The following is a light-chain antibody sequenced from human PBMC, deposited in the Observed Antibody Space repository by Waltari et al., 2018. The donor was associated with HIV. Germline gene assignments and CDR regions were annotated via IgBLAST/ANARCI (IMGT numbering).Light chain of an antibody. V-gene: IGLV3-21*02. Sequence: SSVLTQPPSVPVAPGQTARITCRGHAGGSHSVQWYQQKPGQDPVLRFFDDRDRPSGIPGRFSGSNFGSTATLTLSRVEAGDEADYYCQVWHRDSEHYVFGTGTKVTVL. CDR1: AGGSHS. J-gene: IGLJ1*01. CDR3: QVWHRDSEHYV. CDR2: DDR.